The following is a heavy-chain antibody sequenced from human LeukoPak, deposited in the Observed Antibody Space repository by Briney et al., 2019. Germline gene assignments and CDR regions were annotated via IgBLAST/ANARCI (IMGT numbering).Heavy chain of an antibody. CDR1: GGSISRYY. V-gene: IGHV4-59*01. D-gene: IGHD3-10*01. CDR2: IYSSGST. J-gene: IGHJ6*03. Sequence: SETLSLTCTVSGGSISRYYWSWIRQPPGKGLEWIGYIYSSGSTNYNPSLKGRVTISVDTSKNQFSLKLSSVTAADTAVYYCARVEEGYGSGRRENYYYYYMDVWGKGTTVTISS. CDR3: ARVEEGYGSGRRENYYYYYMDV.